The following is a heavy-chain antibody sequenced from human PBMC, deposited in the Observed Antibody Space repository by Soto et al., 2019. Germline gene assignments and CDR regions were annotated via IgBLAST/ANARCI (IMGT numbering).Heavy chain of an antibody. D-gene: IGHD1-1*01. J-gene: IGHJ4*02. V-gene: IGHV1-18*01. CDR2: ISAHNGNT. CDR3: ARGRYGDY. CDR1: GYTFTSYG. Sequence: QVHLVQSGAEVKKPGASVKVSCKCSGYTFTSYGITWVRPAPGQGLEWMGWISAHNGNTDYAQKLQGRVTVTRDTSTSTAYMELRSLRSDDTAVYYCARGRYGDYWGQGALVTVSS.